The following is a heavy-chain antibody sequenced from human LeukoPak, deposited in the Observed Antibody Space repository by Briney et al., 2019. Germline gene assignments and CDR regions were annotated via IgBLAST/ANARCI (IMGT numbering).Heavy chain of an antibody. D-gene: IGHD6-19*01. V-gene: IGHV3-23*01. CDR3: AKDHSSGWYSVYYYYGMDV. CDR2: ISGSGGST. J-gene: IGHJ6*02. CDR1: GFTFSSYA. Sequence: GGSLRLSCAASGFTFSSYAMSWVRQAPGKGLEWVSAISGSGGSTYYADSVKGRFTISRDNSKNTLYLQMNSLRAEDTAVYYCAKDHSSGWYSVYYYYGMDVWGQGTTVTVFS.